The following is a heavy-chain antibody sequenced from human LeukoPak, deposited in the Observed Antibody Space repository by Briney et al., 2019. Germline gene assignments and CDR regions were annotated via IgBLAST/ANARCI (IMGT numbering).Heavy chain of an antibody. Sequence: ASVKVSCKTSGYTFTAYYMHWMRQAPGQGLEWMGWINPNSDFTNFAQNFQGRVTMTSDTSISTAYMELSRLRSDDTAVYYCARAISAGSPITASDCWGQGTLVTVSS. CDR2: INPNSDFT. D-gene: IGHD2-15*01. V-gene: IGHV1-2*02. CDR1: GYTFTAYY. CDR3: ARAISAGSPITASDC. J-gene: IGHJ4*02.